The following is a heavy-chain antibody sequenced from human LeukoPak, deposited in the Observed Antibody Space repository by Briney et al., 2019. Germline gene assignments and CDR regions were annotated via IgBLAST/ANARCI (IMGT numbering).Heavy chain of an antibody. J-gene: IGHJ4*02. Sequence: PGRSLRLSCAASGFTFSTYAMNWVRQAPGRGLEWVSSISSTSSYIYYADSVKGRFTISRDNAKNSLYLQMNSLRAEDTAVYYCAREGPVAGIVFDYWGQGTLVTVSS. CDR3: AREGPVAGIVFDY. V-gene: IGHV3-21*01. D-gene: IGHD6-19*01. CDR2: ISSTSSYI. CDR1: GFTFSTYA.